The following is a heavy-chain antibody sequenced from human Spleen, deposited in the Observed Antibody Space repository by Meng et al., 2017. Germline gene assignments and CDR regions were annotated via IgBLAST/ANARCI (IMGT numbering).Heavy chain of an antibody. J-gene: IGHJ4*02. CDR1: GGSISSYY. V-gene: IGHV4-59*01. Sequence: ESLKISCTVSGGSISSYYWSWLRQPPGKGLEWIGDIYYSGSTNYNPSLKSRVTISVDTSKNQFSLKLSSVTAADTAVYYCARKRSYSSSWYDYWGQGTLVTVSS. D-gene: IGHD6-13*01. CDR2: IYYSGST. CDR3: ARKRSYSSSWYDY.